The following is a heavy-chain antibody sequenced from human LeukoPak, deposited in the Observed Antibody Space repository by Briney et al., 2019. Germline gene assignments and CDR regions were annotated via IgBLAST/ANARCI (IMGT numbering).Heavy chain of an antibody. D-gene: IGHD3-9*01. J-gene: IGHJ4*02. CDR2: ISGSGGST. CDR1: GFTFSSYA. Sequence: GGSLRLSCAASGFTFSSYAMSWVRQAPGKGLEWVSAISGSGGSTYYADSVKGRFTISRDNSKNTLYLQMNSLRAEDTAVYYCATGVALDIFTGYDDRFDYWGQGTLVTVSS. CDR3: ATGVALDIFTGYDDRFDY. V-gene: IGHV3-23*01.